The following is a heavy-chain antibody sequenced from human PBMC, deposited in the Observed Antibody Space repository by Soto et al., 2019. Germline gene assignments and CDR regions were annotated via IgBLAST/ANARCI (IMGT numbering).Heavy chain of an antibody. J-gene: IGHJ5*02. Sequence: EVQLVESGGGLVQPGRSLRLSCAASGFTFDDYAMHWVRQAPGKGLEWVSGISWNSGSIGYADSVKGRFTISRDNAKNSLYLQMNSLRAEDTALYYCAKGRYYYDSSGYRGWFDPWGQGTLVTVST. CDR1: GFTFDDYA. D-gene: IGHD3-22*01. CDR2: ISWNSGSI. V-gene: IGHV3-9*01. CDR3: AKGRYYYDSSGYRGWFDP.